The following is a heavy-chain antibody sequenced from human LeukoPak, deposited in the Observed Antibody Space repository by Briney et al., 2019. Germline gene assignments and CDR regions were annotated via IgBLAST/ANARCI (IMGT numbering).Heavy chain of an antibody. CDR1: GGSFSGYY. D-gene: IGHD6-19*01. Sequence: SETLSLTCAVYGGSFSGYYWSWIRQPPGKGLEWIGYIYDSGSTNYNPSLRSRVTISADTSKNQFSLKLSSVTAADTAVYYCARREYSSGWYYFDYWGQGTLVTVSS. CDR3: ARREYSSGWYYFDY. V-gene: IGHV4-59*08. J-gene: IGHJ4*02. CDR2: IYDSGST.